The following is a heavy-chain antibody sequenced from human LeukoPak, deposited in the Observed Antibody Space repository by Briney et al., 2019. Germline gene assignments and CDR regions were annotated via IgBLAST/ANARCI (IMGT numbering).Heavy chain of an antibody. Sequence: PGGSLRLSCAASGFTFSSYWMSWVRQAPGKGLEWVANIKQDRSEKYYVDSVKGGSTISRDNAKNSLYLQMNSLRAEDTAVYYCARGTIAAAGYYYFDYWGQGTQVTVSS. J-gene: IGHJ4*02. CDR1: GFTFSSYW. CDR2: IKQDRSEK. CDR3: ARGTIAAAGYYYFDY. V-gene: IGHV3-7*04. D-gene: IGHD6-13*01.